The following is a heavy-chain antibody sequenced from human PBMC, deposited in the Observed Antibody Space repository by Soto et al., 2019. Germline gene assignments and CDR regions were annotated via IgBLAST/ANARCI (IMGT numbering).Heavy chain of an antibody. CDR3: ARAVNDYGSYFDY. CDR1: GYSISRRGFY. CDR2: IYFSGNT. D-gene: IGHD4-17*01. Sequence: TLSLTCIVTGYSISRRGFYCAWIRHHPGKGLEWIGNIYFSGNTYYNSALKSRVTMSVDTSNNQFSLDLRSVTAADTAVYYCARAVNDYGSYFDYWGQGTLVTVSS. J-gene: IGHJ4*02. V-gene: IGHV4-31*03.